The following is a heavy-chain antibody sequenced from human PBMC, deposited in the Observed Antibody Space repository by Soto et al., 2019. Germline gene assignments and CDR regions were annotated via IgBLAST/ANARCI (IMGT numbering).Heavy chain of an antibody. V-gene: IGHV4-34*01. J-gene: IGHJ5*01. CDR1: GGSFSGYY. D-gene: IGHD2-15*01. CDR2: INHRGST. Sequence: QVELQQWGAGLLKPSETLSLTCAVYGGSFSGYYWNWIRQPPGKALEWIGEINHRGSTNYNPSLRSRVAISVDTSKSQFALNLNSVTAADAAVYYCARRDIVAAVAGRRGSLDSWGQGTPVTVSS. CDR3: ARRDIVAAVAGRRGSLDS.